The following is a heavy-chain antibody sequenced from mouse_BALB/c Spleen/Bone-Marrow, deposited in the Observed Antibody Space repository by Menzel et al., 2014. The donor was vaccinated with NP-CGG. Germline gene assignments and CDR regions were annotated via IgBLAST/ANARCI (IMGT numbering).Heavy chain of an antibody. Sequence: EVKLVESGGGLVQPGGSLRLSCATSGFTFTDYYMNWVRRPPGKALEWLGFIRSKANGYTTEYSASVKSRFTISRDNSQNILYLQMNTLRVDDSATYYCARDKGRVFFDYWGQGTTLTVSS. CDR1: GFTFTDYY. J-gene: IGHJ2*01. CDR2: IRSKANGYTT. V-gene: IGHV7-3*02. CDR3: ARDKGRVFFDY.